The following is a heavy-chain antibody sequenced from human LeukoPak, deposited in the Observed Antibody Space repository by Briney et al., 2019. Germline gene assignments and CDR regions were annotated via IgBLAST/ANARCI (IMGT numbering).Heavy chain of an antibody. CDR1: GLTFSSHW. J-gene: IGHJ4*02. D-gene: IGHD3-22*01. CDR2: ITNDGSST. Sequence: GGSLRLSCAASGLTFSSHWMHWVRQAPGKGLVWVSRITNDGSSTTYADSVKGRFTISRDNAKNSLYLQMNSLRAEDTAVYYCARDGRRYYDSSGYYLDYWGQGTLVTVSS. CDR3: ARDGRRYYDSSGYYLDY. V-gene: IGHV3-74*01.